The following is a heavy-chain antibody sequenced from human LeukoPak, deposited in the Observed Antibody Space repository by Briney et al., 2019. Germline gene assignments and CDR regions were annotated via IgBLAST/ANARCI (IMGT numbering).Heavy chain of an antibody. V-gene: IGHV3-7*01. CDR1: GFPFSSFW. J-gene: IGHJ6*03. Sequence: PGGSLRLSCAASGFPFSSFWMSWARQAPGRGREGVANIKQDGSEKYSVDSVKGRFTISRDNAKNSLYLQMNSRRVEATAVYYCAREKEGYCSRTSCYLEYYYYYMDVWGKGTTVTISS. CDR3: AREKEGYCSRTSCYLEYYYYYMDV. CDR2: IKQDGSEK. D-gene: IGHD2-2*01.